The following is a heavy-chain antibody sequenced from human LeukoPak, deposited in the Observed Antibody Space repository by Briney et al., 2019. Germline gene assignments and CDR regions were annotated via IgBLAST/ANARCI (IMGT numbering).Heavy chain of an antibody. J-gene: IGHJ4*02. CDR1: GLTFSIYE. Sequence: GGSLRLSCAASGLTFSIYEMNWVRQAPGKGLEWVSYISGSGNTIYYADSVRGRFTISRDNAKNSLYLQMNSLRAEDTAVYYCARRLTDYWGQGTLVTVSS. CDR3: ARRLTDY. V-gene: IGHV3-48*03. CDR2: ISGSGNTI.